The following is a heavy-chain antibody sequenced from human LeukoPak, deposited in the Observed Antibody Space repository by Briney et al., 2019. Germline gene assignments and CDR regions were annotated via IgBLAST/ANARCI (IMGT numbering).Heavy chain of an antibody. CDR2: IYTSGST. Sequence: SETLSLTCTVSGGSISSYYWSWIRQPAGKGLEWIGRIYTSGSTNYNPSLKSRVTMSVDTSKNQFSLKLSSVTAADTAVYYCAREDHPRADILTGYFDYWGQGTLVTVSS. CDR3: AREDHPRADILTGYFDY. D-gene: IGHD3-9*01. V-gene: IGHV4-4*07. CDR1: GGSISSYY. J-gene: IGHJ4*02.